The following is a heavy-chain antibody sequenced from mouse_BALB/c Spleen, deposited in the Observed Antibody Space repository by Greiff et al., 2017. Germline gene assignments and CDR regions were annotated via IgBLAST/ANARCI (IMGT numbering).Heavy chain of an antibody. CDR3: ARNGAYGKAMDY. CDR1: GFSLSSYS. D-gene: IGHD1-1*01. CDR2: IWGGGST. J-gene: IGHJ4*01. V-gene: IGHV2-6-4*01. Sequence: VKLVESGPGLVAPSQSLSITCTVSGFSLSSYSVHWVRQPPGKGLEWLGMIWGGGSTDYNSALKSRLSISKDNSKSQVFLKMNSLQTDDTAMYYCARNGAYGKAMDYWGQGTSVTVSS.